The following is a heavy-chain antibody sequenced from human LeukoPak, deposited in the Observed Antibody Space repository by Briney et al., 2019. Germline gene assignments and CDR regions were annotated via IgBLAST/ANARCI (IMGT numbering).Heavy chain of an antibody. CDR1: GFTVSSNY. V-gene: IGHV3-53*01. CDR3: ARAPHYYDSSGHDAFDI. J-gene: IGHJ3*02. D-gene: IGHD3-22*01. CDR2: IYSGGST. Sequence: GGSLRLSCAASGFTVSSNYMSWVRQAPGKGLEWVSVIYSGGSTYYADSVKGRFTISRDNSKNTLYLQMNSLRAEDTAVYYCARAPHYYDSSGHDAFDIWGQGTMVTVSS.